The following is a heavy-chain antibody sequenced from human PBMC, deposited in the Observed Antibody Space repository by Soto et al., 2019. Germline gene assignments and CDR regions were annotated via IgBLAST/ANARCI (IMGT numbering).Heavy chain of an antibody. D-gene: IGHD4-17*01. J-gene: IGHJ6*03. CDR3: ASSTVTTPYYYYYMDV. Sequence: GESLKISCKGSGYSFISYWIGWVRQMPGKGLEWMGIIYPGDSDTRYSPSFQGQDTISADKSISTAYLQWSSLKASDTAMYYCASSTVTTPYYYYYMDVWGKGTTVTVSS. V-gene: IGHV5-51*01. CDR2: IYPGDSDT. CDR1: GYSFISYW.